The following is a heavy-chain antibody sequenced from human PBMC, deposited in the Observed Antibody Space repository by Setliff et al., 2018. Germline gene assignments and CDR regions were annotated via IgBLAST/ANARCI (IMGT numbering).Heavy chain of an antibody. CDR2: ISPFNGNT. J-gene: IGHJ4*02. Sequence: ASVKVSCKASGYTFTSYYMHWVRQAPGQGPEWMGCISPFNGNTNYAQKFQDRVTMTTDTSTATVYMELKNLRSDDTAVYYCARSSGPRVVLAADFDYWGQGTLVTVSS. V-gene: IGHV1-18*04. D-gene: IGHD3-9*01. CDR1: GYTFTSYY. CDR3: ARSSGPRVVLAADFDY.